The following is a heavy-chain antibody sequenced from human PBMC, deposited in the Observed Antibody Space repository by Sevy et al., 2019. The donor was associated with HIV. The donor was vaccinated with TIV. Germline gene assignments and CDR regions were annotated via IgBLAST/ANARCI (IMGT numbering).Heavy chain of an antibody. CDR2: INQDGSEK. CDR3: ARDLRIQLWLPAY. J-gene: IGHJ4*02. V-gene: IGHV3-7*01. CDR1: GFTFSSYW. Sequence: GGSLRLSCAASGFTFSSYWMTWVRQAPGKGLEWVANINQDGSEKYYVESVKGRFIISRDNAKKSLYLQMNSLRAEDTAVYYCARDLRIQLWLPAYWGQGTLVTVSS. D-gene: IGHD5-18*01.